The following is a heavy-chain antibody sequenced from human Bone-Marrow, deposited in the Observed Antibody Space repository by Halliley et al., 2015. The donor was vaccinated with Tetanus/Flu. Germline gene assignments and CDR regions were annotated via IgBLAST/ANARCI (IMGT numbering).Heavy chain of an antibody. CDR1: GGSISSRTDY. Sequence: CNVSGGSISSRTDYWGWVRQFPGKGLEWIGSIYYNGITYYKPSLKSRTTISIDTSKSQFSLSLTSVTAADTAVYYCAGGPTGALWGQGTLVTVSS. CDR2: IYYNGIT. CDR3: AGGPTGAL. J-gene: IGHJ4*02. V-gene: IGHV4-39*01.